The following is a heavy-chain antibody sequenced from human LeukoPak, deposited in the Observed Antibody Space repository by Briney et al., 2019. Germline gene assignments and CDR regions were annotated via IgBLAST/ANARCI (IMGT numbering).Heavy chain of an antibody. CDR2: IYSGGST. Sequence: TWGSLRLSCAASGFTVSSNYMIWVRQAPWKGLEWVSTIYSGGSTYYADSVKGRFTISRDNSKNTLFLQMNSLSAGDTAVYYCATEGYWGQGTLVTVSS. J-gene: IGHJ4*02. V-gene: IGHV3-66*01. CDR1: GFTVSSNY. CDR3: ATEGY.